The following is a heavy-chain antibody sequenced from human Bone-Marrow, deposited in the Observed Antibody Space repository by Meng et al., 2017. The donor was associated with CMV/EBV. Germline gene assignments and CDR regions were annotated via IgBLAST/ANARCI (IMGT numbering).Heavy chain of an antibody. CDR1: GGSISSSSYY. D-gene: IGHD2-2*01. V-gene: IGHV4-39*07. CDR2: IYYSGST. CDR3: ARDCSSTSCSFYGMDV. Sequence: SETLSLTCTVSGGSISSSSYYWGWIRQPPGKGLEWIGTIYYSGSTYYNPSLKSRVTISVDTSKNQYSLKLSSVTAADTAVYYCARDCSSTSCSFYGMDVWGQGNTVTVYS. J-gene: IGHJ6*02.